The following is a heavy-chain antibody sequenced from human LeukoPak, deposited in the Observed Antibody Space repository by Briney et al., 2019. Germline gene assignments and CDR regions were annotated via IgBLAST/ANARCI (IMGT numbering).Heavy chain of an antibody. D-gene: IGHD1-14*01. J-gene: IGHJ4*02. CDR2: INSDGSST. V-gene: IGHV3-74*01. Sequence: GGSLRLSCAASGFTFSSYWMHWVRQAPGKGLVWVSRINSDGSSTTYADSVKGRFTISRDNAKNTLYLQMNSLRAEDTAVYYCVREPQAEYYFDYWCQGTLVTVSS. CDR1: GFTFSSYW. CDR3: VREPQAEYYFDY.